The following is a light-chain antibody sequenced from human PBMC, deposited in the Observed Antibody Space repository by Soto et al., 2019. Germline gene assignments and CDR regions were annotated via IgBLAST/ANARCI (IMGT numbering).Light chain of an antibody. V-gene: IGKV3-15*01. J-gene: IGKJ4*01. CDR2: DGT. Sequence: KVMTQSPATLSVSPGERATLSCRASQSVSSNLAWYQQRPGQAPRLVIYDGTIRATGIPARFSGSGSGTEFTLTISSLQSEDFAVYYCQQYNDWPLTFGGGTKVEIK. CDR1: QSVSSN. CDR3: QQYNDWPLT.